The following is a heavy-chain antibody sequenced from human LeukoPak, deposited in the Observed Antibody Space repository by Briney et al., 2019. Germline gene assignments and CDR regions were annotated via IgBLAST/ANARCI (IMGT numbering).Heavy chain of an antibody. CDR3: ARERAVTTYYYFDY. CDR2: IYYSGST. V-gene: IGHV4-59*01. J-gene: IGHJ4*02. D-gene: IGHD4-17*01. Sequence: SETLSLTCTVSGGSISSYYWSWIRQPPGKGLEWIGYIYYSGSTNYNPSLKSRVTISVDTSKIQFSLKLSSVTAAGTAVYYCARERAVTTYYYFDYWGQGTLVTVSS. CDR1: GGSISSYY.